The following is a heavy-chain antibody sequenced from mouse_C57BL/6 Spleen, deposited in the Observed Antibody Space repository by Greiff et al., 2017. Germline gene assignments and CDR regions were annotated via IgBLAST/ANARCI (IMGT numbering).Heavy chain of an antibody. D-gene: IGHD4-1*01. CDR2: ISYDGSN. CDR1: GYSITSGYY. Sequence: ESGPGLVKPSQSLSFTCSVTGYSITSGYYWNWIRQFPGNKLEWMGYISYDGSNKYNPSLKNRISITRDTSKSQFFLKLNSVTTEDTATYYCANWPRFDYWGQGTTLTVSS. J-gene: IGHJ2*01. V-gene: IGHV3-6*01. CDR3: ANWPRFDY.